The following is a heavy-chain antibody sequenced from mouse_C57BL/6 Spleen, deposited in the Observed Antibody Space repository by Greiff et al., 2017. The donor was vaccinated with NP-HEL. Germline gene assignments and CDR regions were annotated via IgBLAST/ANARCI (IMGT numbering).Heavy chain of an antibody. V-gene: IGHV1-85*01. Sequence: QVQLKQSGPELVKPGASVKLSCKASGYTFTSYDINWVKQRAGQGLEWIGLIYPRDGSTKYNEKFKGKATLTVDTSSSTAYMELHSLTSEDSAVYFCARRIGYYGSSSFAYWGQGTLVTVSA. CDR3: ARRIGYYGSSSFAY. CDR2: IYPRDGST. CDR1: GYTFTSYD. J-gene: IGHJ3*01. D-gene: IGHD1-1*01.